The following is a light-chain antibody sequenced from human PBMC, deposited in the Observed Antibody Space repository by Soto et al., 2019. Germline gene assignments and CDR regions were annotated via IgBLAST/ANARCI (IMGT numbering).Light chain of an antibody. Sequence: QSVLTQPPSASGTPGQRVTISCSGSSSNIGSNYVSWYQQLPGTAPRLLIYRNNQRPSGVPDRFSGSKSGTSASLAISGLRSEDEADYYCVASDDRLSGFVFGPGSTVPVL. CDR1: SSNIGSNY. J-gene: IGLJ1*01. V-gene: IGLV1-47*01. CDR2: RNN. CDR3: VASDDRLSGFV.